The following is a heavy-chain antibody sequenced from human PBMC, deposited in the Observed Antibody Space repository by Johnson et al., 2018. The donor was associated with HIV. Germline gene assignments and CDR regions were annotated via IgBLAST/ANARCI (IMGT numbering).Heavy chain of an antibody. Sequence: VQLVESGGGLVQPGGSLRLSCAASGFTYDMYWMHWVRQAPGKGLVWVSRINSFGSSTNYADSVKGRFTISRDNAKNSLYLQMNSLRAEDTAVYYCARRDAALVTAAFDIWGQGTMVTVSS. CDR1: GFTYDMYW. V-gene: IGHV3-74*01. D-gene: IGHD5-18*01. J-gene: IGHJ3*02. CDR2: INSFGSST. CDR3: ARRDAALVTAAFDI.